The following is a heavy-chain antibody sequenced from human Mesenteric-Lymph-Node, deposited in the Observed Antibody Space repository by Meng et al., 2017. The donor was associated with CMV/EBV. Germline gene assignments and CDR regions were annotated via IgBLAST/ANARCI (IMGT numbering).Heavy chain of an antibody. CDR3: ARVSTTTVTVWDAMDV. J-gene: IGHJ6*02. Sequence: GESLKISCAASGFMFSSYSMHWVRQAPGKGLEWVADITYDGSKKYYADSVKGRIILSRDNSQNTLSLQLNSLTIEDTAIYYCARVSTTTVTVWDAMDVWGQGPAVTVSS. V-gene: IGHV3-30*03. D-gene: IGHD4-17*01. CDR2: ITYDGSKK. CDR1: GFMFSSYS.